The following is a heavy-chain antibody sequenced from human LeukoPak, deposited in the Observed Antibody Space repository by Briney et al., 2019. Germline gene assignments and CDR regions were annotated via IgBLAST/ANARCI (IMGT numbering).Heavy chain of an antibody. CDR1: VFTFSSYA. CDR2: ISGSGAST. Sequence: GGSLRLSCAASVFTFSSYAMSWVRQAPGKGLEWVSTISGSGASTYYADSVKGRFTISRDNSKNTLYLQMNSLRPEDTAVYYCVKYYDSSGSYYFDYWGQGTLVTVSS. J-gene: IGHJ4*02. CDR3: VKYYDSSGSYYFDY. D-gene: IGHD3-22*01. V-gene: IGHV3-23*01.